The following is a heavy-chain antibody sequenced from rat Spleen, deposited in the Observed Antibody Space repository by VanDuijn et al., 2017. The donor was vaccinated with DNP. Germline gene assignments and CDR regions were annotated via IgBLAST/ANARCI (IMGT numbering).Heavy chain of an antibody. Sequence: QVQLKESGPGLVQPSQTLSLTCTVSGFPLTSYHVHWVRQPPGKGLEWMGVMWSAGDTSYNSPLKSRLTITRDTSKSQVFLQVNSLQTEETAIYFCTRAPYGSWALDAWGQGTSVTVSS. CDR1: GFPLTSYH. D-gene: IGHD1-3*01. V-gene: IGHV2-32*01. J-gene: IGHJ4*01. CDR3: TRAPYGSWALDA. CDR2: MWSAGDT.